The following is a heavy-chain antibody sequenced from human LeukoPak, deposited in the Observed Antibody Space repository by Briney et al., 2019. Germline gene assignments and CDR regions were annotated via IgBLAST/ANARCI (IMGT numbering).Heavy chain of an antibody. CDR1: GFTFNNYV. Sequence: GGSLGLSCAASGFTFNNYVMSWVRQAPGKGLEWVSSISTGSSTNYADSVKGRFTISRGNSKNTLYLQMNSLRVEDTAVYYCAKVRPPPGSGWYGGDDSWGQGTMVTVSS. J-gene: IGHJ4*02. CDR2: ISTGSST. V-gene: IGHV3-23*01. CDR3: AKVRPPPGSGWYGGDDS. D-gene: IGHD6-19*01.